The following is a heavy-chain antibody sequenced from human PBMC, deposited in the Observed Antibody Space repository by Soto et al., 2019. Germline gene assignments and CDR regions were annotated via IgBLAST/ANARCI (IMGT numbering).Heavy chain of an antibody. Sequence: SETLSLTCTVSGGSISSSSYYWGWIRQPPGKGLEWIASIYYSGSTYYKPSLKSRVTISIDTSKNQFSLKLSSVTAADTAVYYCASIPDILTGYYRDSDDAFDIWGQGTMVTVSS. J-gene: IGHJ3*02. CDR1: GGSISSSSYY. V-gene: IGHV4-39*07. D-gene: IGHD3-9*01. CDR3: ASIPDILTGYYRDSDDAFDI. CDR2: IYYSGST.